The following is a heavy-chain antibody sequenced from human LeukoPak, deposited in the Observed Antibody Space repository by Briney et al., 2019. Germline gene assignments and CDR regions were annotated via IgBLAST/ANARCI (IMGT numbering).Heavy chain of an antibody. Sequence: ASVKVSCKASGYTFTGYYMHWVRQAPGQGLEWMGWINPNSGNTGYAQKFQGRVTMTRNTSISTAYMELSSLRSEDTAVYYCARVRSRITIFGVVSKYGMDVWGQGTTVTVSS. D-gene: IGHD3-3*01. CDR2: INPNSGNT. V-gene: IGHV1-8*02. J-gene: IGHJ6*02. CDR3: ARVRSRITIFGVVSKYGMDV. CDR1: GYTFTGYY.